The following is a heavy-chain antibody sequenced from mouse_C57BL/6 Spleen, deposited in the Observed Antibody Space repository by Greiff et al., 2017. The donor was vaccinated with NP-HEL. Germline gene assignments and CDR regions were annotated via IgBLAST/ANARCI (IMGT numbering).Heavy chain of an antibody. Sequence: VQLKESEGGLVQPGSSMKLSCTASGFTFSDYYMAWVRQVPEKGLEWVANINYDGSSTYYLDSLKSRFIISRDNAKNILYLQMSSLKSEDTATYYCARDDGFPAWFAYWGQGTLVTVSA. CDR1: GFTFSDYY. V-gene: IGHV5-16*01. CDR2: INYDGSST. D-gene: IGHD2-3*01. J-gene: IGHJ3*01. CDR3: ARDDGFPAWFAY.